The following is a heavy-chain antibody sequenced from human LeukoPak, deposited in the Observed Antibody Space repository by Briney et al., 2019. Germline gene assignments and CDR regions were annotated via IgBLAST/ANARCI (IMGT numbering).Heavy chain of an antibody. V-gene: IGHV4-59*08. CDR2: IYYSGST. Sequence: SETLSLTCTVSGGSISGYYWSWVRQPPGKGLEWIGYIYYSGSTNYNPPLKSRVTISVDTSKNQFSLKLSPVTAADTAVYYCARRGNWGSWYYFDYWGQGTLVTVSS. J-gene: IGHJ4*02. CDR3: ARRGNWGSWYYFDY. D-gene: IGHD7-27*01. CDR1: GGSISGYY.